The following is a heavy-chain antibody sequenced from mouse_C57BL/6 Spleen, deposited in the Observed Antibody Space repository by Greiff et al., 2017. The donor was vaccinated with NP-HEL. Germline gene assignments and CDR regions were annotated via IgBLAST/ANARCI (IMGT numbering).Heavy chain of an antibody. CDR2: IWGNGST. Sequence: VMLVESGPGLVAPSQCLSITCTVSGFSLTSYGVSWVRQPPGKGLEWLGVIWGNGSTNYHSALISRLSISKDNSNSQVFLKLNSLQTDDTATYYCAREAYERAMDYWGQGTSVTVSS. CDR1: GFSLTSYG. J-gene: IGHJ4*01. V-gene: IGHV2-3*01. CDR3: AREAYERAMDY. D-gene: IGHD6-5*01.